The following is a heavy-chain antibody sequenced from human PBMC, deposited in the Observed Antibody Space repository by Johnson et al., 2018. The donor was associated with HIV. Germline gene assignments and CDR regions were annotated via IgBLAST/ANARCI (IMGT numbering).Heavy chain of an antibody. J-gene: IGHJ3*02. CDR3: ARTSEWATYQDAFDI. D-gene: IGHD1-26*01. CDR2: IKSEADGGTT. CDR1: PIIFTNTW. V-gene: IGHV3-15*01. Sequence: VQLVESGGGLVRPGGSLRLSCAVSPIIFTNTWMTWVRQAPGKGLEWVGRIKSEADGGTTDYGAPVKGRFTIPRDDSKNTLYLQMNSLKTEDTAVFYCARTSEWATYQDAFDIWGQGTMVSVSS.